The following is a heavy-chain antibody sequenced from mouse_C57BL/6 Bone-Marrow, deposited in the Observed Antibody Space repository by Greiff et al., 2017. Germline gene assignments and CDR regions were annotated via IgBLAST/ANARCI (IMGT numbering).Heavy chain of an antibody. CDR2: ISTGGSYT. D-gene: IGHD2-3*01. CDR1: GFTFSSYG. Sequence: EVQLLESGGDLVKPGASLKLSCAASGFTFSSYGMSWVRQTPGKRLEWVATISTGGSYTYYPDSVKGRFTISRDNAKNTLYLQMSSLKSEDTAMYYCARHGMVTRAWFAYWGRGTLVTVSA. CDR3: ARHGMVTRAWFAY. J-gene: IGHJ3*01. V-gene: IGHV5-6*01.